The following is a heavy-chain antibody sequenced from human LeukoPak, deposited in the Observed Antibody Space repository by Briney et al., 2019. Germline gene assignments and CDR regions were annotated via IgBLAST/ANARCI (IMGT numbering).Heavy chain of an antibody. V-gene: IGHV1-2*02. Sequence: ASVKVSCKASGYTFTDYYIHWVRQAPGQGLEWMGWITHKSGATKFAQKFQGRVTLTRDTSIKTAYMELSNLTSDDTAAYYCVSWAGGNSDVASFDYWGQGTLVTVSS. CDR3: VSWAGGNSDVASFDY. D-gene: IGHD2-21*01. CDR2: ITHKSGAT. CDR1: GYTFTDYY. J-gene: IGHJ4*02.